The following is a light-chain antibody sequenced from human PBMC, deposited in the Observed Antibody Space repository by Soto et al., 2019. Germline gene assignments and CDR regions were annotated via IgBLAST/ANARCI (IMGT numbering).Light chain of an antibody. CDR1: QLGDKY. V-gene: IGLV3-1*01. CDR3: QAWDTGTVV. J-gene: IGLJ2*01. CDR2: QDT. Sequence: SYELTQPPSVSVSPGQRASITCSGDQLGDKYVCWYQQKPGQSPVLVIYQDTKRPSGIPERFSGSNSGNTATLTISGTQATDEADYYCQAWDTGTVVFGGGTQLTVL.